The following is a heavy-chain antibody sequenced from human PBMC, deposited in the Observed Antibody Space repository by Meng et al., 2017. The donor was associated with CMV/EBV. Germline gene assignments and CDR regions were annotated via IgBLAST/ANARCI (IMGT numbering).Heavy chain of an antibody. Sequence: ASVKVSCKASGYTFTSYYMRWVRQAPGQGLEWMGIINPSGGSTSYAQKFQGRVTMTRDTSTSTVYMELSSLRSEDTAVYYCARDRIVVVPGMDVWGQGTTVTVSS. V-gene: IGHV1-46*01. J-gene: IGHJ6*02. CDR1: GYTFTSYY. D-gene: IGHD2-2*01. CDR2: INPSGGST. CDR3: ARDRIVVVPGMDV.